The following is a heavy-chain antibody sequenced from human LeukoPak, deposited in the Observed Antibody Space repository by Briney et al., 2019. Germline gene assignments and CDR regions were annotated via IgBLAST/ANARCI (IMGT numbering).Heavy chain of an antibody. J-gene: IGHJ4*02. V-gene: IGHV5-51*01. CDR2: IYPGDSDA. Sequence: GESLKISCEGSGYSFTTYWIGWVRQMPGKALEWVGFIYPGDSDARYSPSFQGQVTISADKSISTAYLQWRSLKASDTAMYYCAITRGYNYGFFDYWGQGTLVTVSS. D-gene: IGHD5-18*01. CDR1: GYSFTTYW. CDR3: AITRGYNYGFFDY.